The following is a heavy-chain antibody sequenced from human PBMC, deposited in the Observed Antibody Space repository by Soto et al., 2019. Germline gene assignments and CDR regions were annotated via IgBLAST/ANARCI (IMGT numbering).Heavy chain of an antibody. V-gene: IGHV3-48*03. Sequence: VGSLRLSCAASGFTFSSYEMNWVRQAPGKGLEWVSYISSSGSTIYYADSVKGRFTISRDNAKNSLYLQMNSLRAEDTAVYYCARSPRYCSGGSCYKGGQYYFDYWGQGTLVTVS. CDR2: ISSSGSTI. J-gene: IGHJ4*02. D-gene: IGHD2-15*01. CDR3: ARSPRYCSGGSCYKGGQYYFDY. CDR1: GFTFSSYE.